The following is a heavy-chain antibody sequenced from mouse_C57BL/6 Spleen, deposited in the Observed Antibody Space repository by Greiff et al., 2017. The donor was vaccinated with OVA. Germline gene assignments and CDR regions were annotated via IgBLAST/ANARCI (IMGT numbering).Heavy chain of an antibody. CDR1: GFSLTSYA. Sequence: QVQLKESGPGLVAPSQSLSITCTVSGFSLTSYAISWVRQPPGTGLEWLGVIWTGGGTNYNSALKSRLSISKDNSKSQVFLKMNSLQTDDTARYYCATHYGSSYVRAMDYWGQGTSVTVSS. CDR2: IWTGGGT. D-gene: IGHD1-1*01. CDR3: ATHYGSSYVRAMDY. J-gene: IGHJ4*01. V-gene: IGHV2-9-1*01.